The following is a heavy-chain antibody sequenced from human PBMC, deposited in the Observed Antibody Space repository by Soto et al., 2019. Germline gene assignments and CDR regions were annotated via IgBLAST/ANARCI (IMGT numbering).Heavy chain of an antibody. V-gene: IGHV4-39*01. J-gene: IGHJ6*02. CDR2: IDSIGNT. Sequence: SETLCRTCTASGGSISRDSYYTPWILQPPRRRLEWIGSIDSIGNTYDTPSLKSRVTLSVDTSKNQFSLKLNSVTAADTALYCCARPRPSSGMDVWHQETTVNV. D-gene: IGHD6-25*01. CDR3: ARPRPSSGMDV. CDR1: GGSISRDSYY.